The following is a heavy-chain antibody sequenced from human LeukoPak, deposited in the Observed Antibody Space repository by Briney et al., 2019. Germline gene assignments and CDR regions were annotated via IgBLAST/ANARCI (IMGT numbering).Heavy chain of an antibody. J-gene: IGHJ5*02. D-gene: IGHD3-10*01. Sequence: SETLSLTCTVSGGSVSSGSYYWSWIRQPPGKGLEWSEYIYYSGSANYNPSLNSRVTISVDTSKNQFSLKLTSVTAADTAVYYCARGFGDWGLSWFDPWGQGTLVTVSS. CDR3: ARGFGDWGLSWFDP. CDR1: GGSVSSGSYY. V-gene: IGHV4-61*01. CDR2: IYYSGSA.